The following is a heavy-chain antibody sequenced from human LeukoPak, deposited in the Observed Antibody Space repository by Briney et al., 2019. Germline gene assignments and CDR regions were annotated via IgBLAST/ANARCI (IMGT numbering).Heavy chain of an antibody. CDR3: ARAWRDGYVIVDY. J-gene: IGHJ4*02. D-gene: IGHD5-24*01. CDR1: GYTFIGHY. Sequence: GASVKVSRKASGYTFIGHYIHWVRQAPGQGLEWMGWMNPNSGNTGYAQKFQGRVTITRNTSISTAYMELSSLRSEDTAVYYCARAWRDGYVIVDYWGQGTLVTVSS. CDR2: MNPNSGNT. V-gene: IGHV1-8*01.